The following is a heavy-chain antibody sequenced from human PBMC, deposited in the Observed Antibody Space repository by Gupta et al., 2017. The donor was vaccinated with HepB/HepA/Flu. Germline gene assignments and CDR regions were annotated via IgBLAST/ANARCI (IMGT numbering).Heavy chain of an antibody. CDR2: MNPNNGNT. Sequence: QVQLVQSGAEVKKPGASVKVSCKASGYTFISYDINWVRQATGQGLEWMGWMNPNNGNTGYAQKFQGRVTITRYTSINTAYMELNSLTSEDTAVYYCAKGRNHYDCWSGFGGEDAFEIWGHGTMVTVSS. D-gene: IGHD3-3*01. V-gene: IGHV1-8*03. CDR3: AKGRNHYDCWSGFGGEDAFEI. J-gene: IGHJ3*02. CDR1: GYTFISYD.